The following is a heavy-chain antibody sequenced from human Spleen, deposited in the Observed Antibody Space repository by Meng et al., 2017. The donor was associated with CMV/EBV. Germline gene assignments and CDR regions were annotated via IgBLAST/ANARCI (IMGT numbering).Heavy chain of an antibody. D-gene: IGHD3-10*01. CDR1: GFTFSDAW. Sequence: GGSLRLSCAASGFTFSDAWMSWVRQAPGKGLEWVGRIKSKTGGGTTEYASSVKGRFTISKDDSNNTLYQQMNRLKIEDTAVYYCTTYYGSGSYYTPHMDVWGQGITVTVSS. CDR2: IKSKTGGGTT. CDR3: TTYYGSGSYYTPHMDV. J-gene: IGHJ6*02. V-gene: IGHV3-15*01.